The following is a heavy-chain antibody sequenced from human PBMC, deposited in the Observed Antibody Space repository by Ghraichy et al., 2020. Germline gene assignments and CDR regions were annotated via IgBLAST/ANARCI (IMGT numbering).Heavy chain of an antibody. CDR1: GFSLTTYGVV. CDR3: AHRGSQSGSYWDGGYFDY. D-gene: IGHD2-21*01. CDR2: VYWDNVN. J-gene: IGHJ4*02. V-gene: IGHV2-5*02. Sequence: SGPTLVKPTQTLTLTCTFSGFSLTTYGVVVGWIRQPPGKALEWLVFVYWDNVNRYSPSLKNRLTVTKDASKNLLVLIMTDMDPMDTGTYYCAHRGSQSGSYWDGGYFDYWGQGAQVTVSS.